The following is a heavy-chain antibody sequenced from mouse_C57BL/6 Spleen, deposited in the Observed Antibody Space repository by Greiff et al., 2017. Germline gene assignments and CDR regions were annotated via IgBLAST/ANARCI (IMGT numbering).Heavy chain of an antibody. V-gene: IGHV1-78*01. Sequence: VQLQQSDAELVKPGASVKISCKASGYTFTDYTIHWMKQRPEQGLEWIGYIYPRDGSTKYNEKFKGKATLTVDTSSSTAYMQLNSLTSEDSAVYCCARWRSYYSNLFDYWGQGTTLTVSS. CDR1: GYTFTDYT. CDR2: IYPRDGST. CDR3: ARWRSYYSNLFDY. D-gene: IGHD2-5*01. J-gene: IGHJ2*01.